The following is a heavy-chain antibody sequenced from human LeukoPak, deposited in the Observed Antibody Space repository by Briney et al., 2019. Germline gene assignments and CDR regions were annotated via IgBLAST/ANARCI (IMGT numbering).Heavy chain of an antibody. V-gene: IGHV6-1*01. CDR1: GDSVSSNSAA. J-gene: IGHJ4*02. CDR2: TYYRSKWYN. D-gene: IGHD3-3*01. CDR3: AREPYYDFWSGYNDY. Sequence: PSQTLSLTCAISGDSVSSNSAAWNWIRQSPSRGLEWLGRTYYRSKWYNDYAVSVESRITINPDTSKNQFSLQLNSVTPEDTAVYYCAREPYYDFWSGYNDYWGQGTLVTVSS.